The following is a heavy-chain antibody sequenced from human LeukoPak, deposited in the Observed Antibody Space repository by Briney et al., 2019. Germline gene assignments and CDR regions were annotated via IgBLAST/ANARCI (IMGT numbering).Heavy chain of an antibody. CDR2: ISWNSGSI. CDR1: GFTFDDYA. Sequence: SLRLSXAXSGFTFDDYAMHWVRQAPGKGLEWVSGISWNSGSIGYADSVKGRFTISRDNAKNSLYLQMNSLRAEDTALYYCAKGRSTSLNYYYYGMDVWGQGTTVTVSS. V-gene: IGHV3-9*01. CDR3: AKGRSTSLNYYYYGMDV. D-gene: IGHD2-2*01. J-gene: IGHJ6*01.